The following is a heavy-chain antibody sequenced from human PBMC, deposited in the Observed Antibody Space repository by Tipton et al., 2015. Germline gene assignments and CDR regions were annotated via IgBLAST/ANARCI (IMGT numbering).Heavy chain of an antibody. D-gene: IGHD3-3*01. V-gene: IGHV4-4*02. J-gene: IGHJ4*02. CDR2: IYYSGNT. CDR3: TRYVYGVIPSGVY. CDR1: GVSISSRNW. Sequence: GLVKPSGTLSPTCDVSGVSISSRNWWSWVRQPPGKGLELVGSIYYSGNTYYNPSLKSRATTSVDTSNNQFSLRLISVTAADTAIYYCTRYVYGVIPSGVYWGQGTLVTVSS.